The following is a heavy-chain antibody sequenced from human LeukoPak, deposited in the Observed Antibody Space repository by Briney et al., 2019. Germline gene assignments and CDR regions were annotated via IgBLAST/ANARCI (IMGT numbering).Heavy chain of an antibody. Sequence: GGSLRLSCAASGFTFSSYWMSWIHQAPGKGLECLSYISNSGSIMYYADSVKGRFTISRDNAKNSLYLQMNSLRAEDTAVYYCARARGSYAFDIWGQGTMVTVSS. CDR3: ARARGSYAFDI. V-gene: IGHV3-11*04. D-gene: IGHD2-15*01. CDR1: GFTFSSYW. J-gene: IGHJ3*02. CDR2: ISNSGSIM.